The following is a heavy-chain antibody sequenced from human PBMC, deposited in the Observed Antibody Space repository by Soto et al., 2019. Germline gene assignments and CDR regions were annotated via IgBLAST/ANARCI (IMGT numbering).Heavy chain of an antibody. Sequence: LSLTCTVSGGSISNYYWSWIRQPPGKGLEWIGYFYYTGITNYNPSLKSRISMSVDTSKNQFSLKLSSVTAADTAVYYCARGPQDYGDYVNSYFDYWGQGTLVTVFS. CDR3: ARGPQDYGDYVNSYFDY. D-gene: IGHD4-17*01. V-gene: IGHV4-59*01. CDR2: FYYTGIT. J-gene: IGHJ4*02. CDR1: GGSISNYY.